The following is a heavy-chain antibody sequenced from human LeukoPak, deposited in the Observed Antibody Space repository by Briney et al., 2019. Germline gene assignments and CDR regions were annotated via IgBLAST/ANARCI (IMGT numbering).Heavy chain of an antibody. D-gene: IGHD3-16*02. CDR1: GGSISSYY. V-gene: IGHV4-4*07. CDR3: ARGSVWGSYPNWFDP. CDR2: IYTSGST. J-gene: IGHJ5*02. Sequence: PSETLSLTCTVSGGSISSYYWSWIRQPAGKGLEWIRRIYTSGSTNSNPSLKSRVTMSVDTSKNQFSLKLSSVTAADTAVYYCARGSVWGSYPNWFDPWGQGTLVTVSS.